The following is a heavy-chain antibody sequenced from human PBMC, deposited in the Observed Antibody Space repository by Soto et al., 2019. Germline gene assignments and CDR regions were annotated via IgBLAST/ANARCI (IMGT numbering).Heavy chain of an antibody. J-gene: IGHJ4*02. Sequence: QLQLQESGPGLVKPSETLSLTCTVSGASISSSSYYWGWIRQPPGKGLEWIGTIYYSGSTYYNPSLKSRVTMSVDTSKNQFSLKLRSVTAADTAVYYCARIYGGYYFDYWGQGTLVTVSS. CDR2: IYYSGST. D-gene: IGHD4-17*01. CDR1: GASISSSSYY. CDR3: ARIYGGYYFDY. V-gene: IGHV4-39*01.